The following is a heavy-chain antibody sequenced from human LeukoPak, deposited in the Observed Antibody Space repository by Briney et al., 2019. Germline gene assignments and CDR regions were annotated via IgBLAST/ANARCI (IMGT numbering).Heavy chain of an antibody. CDR2: IYYSGRT. D-gene: IGHD2-15*01. CDR1: GGSFSGYY. J-gene: IGHJ5*02. CDR3: ARDLFGGGRFDP. V-gene: IGHV4-59*01. Sequence: KPSETLSLTCAVYGGSFSGYYWSWIRQPPGKGLEWIGYIYYSGRTNYNPSLKSRVTISEDTSRNQFSLQLSSVTAADTAVYYCARDLFGGGRFDPWGQGTLVTVSS.